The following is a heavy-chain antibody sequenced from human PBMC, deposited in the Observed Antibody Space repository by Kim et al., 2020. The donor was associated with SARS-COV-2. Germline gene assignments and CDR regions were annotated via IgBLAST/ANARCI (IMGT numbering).Heavy chain of an antibody. J-gene: IGHJ4*02. CDR2: ISDSGGST. Sequence: GESLKISCAVSGFTFSSYGMNWVRQAPGKGLEWVSSISDSGGSTYYADSVKGRFTISRDNSKNTLYLQMNSLRAEDTAVYFCNPFIRSSGSYYPPIDYWGQGTVVPVSS. CDR3: NPFIRSSGSYYPPIDY. CDR1: GFTFSSYG. V-gene: IGHV3-23*01. D-gene: IGHD3-10*01.